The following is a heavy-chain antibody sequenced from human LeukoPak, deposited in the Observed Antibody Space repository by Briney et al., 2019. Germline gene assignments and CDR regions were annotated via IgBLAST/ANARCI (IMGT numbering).Heavy chain of an antibody. CDR1: GFTFSSYH. V-gene: IGHV3-48*01. CDR3: ARAWEDYSITDY. J-gene: IGHJ4*02. D-gene: IGHD4-11*01. CDR2: IIASSDLI. Sequence: GSLRLSCAASGFTFSSYHMSWIRQAPGKGLEWISYIIASSDLIYYADSVKGRFAISRDNAQRSLYLQMNSLRAEDTAVYYCARAWEDYSITDYGVQGPVATVT.